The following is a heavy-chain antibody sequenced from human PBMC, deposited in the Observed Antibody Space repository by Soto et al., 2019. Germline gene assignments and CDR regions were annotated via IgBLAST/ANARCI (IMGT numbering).Heavy chain of an antibody. D-gene: IGHD3-16*02. CDR2: IYYSGST. Sequence: SETLSLTCTVSCGSISSYYWSWIRQPPGKGLEWIGDIYYSGSTNYNPSLKSRVTISVDTSKNQFSLKLSSVTAADTAVYYCARRLPRYDYVWGSYRSDAFDIWGQGTMVTVS. V-gene: IGHV4-59*12. CDR3: ARRLPRYDYVWGSYRSDAFDI. J-gene: IGHJ3*02. CDR1: CGSISSYY.